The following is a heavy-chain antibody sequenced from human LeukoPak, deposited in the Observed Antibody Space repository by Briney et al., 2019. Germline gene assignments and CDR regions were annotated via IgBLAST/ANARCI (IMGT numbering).Heavy chain of an antibody. CDR2: IHNIGTT. J-gene: IGHJ4*02. D-gene: IGHD3-10*01. Sequence: SETLSLTFAVSGGPFSCYFWSWIRQSSGKGLEWIGEIHNIGTTNYNPSLNSRVPISEDTSKNQFYLNLRSEPAEDTAVYYCARRYYYNLGSFPFDFWAQGTLVPVSS. V-gene: IGHV4-34*01. CDR3: ARRYYYNLGSFPFDF. CDR1: GGPFSCYF.